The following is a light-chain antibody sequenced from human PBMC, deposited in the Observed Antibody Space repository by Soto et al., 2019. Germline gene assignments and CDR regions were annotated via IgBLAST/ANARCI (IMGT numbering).Light chain of an antibody. Sequence: EIVMTQSPATLSVSPGETATLSCRASQSVGSAVAWYQHKPGQAPRLLIVAASIRATGVPGRFSGGGSVTEFTLTIIILQSENFALYNCQQYKSLPPHTFGGGTTVEIK. V-gene: IGKV3D-15*03. CDR1: QSVGSA. CDR3: QQYKSLPPHT. J-gene: IGKJ4*01. CDR2: AAS.